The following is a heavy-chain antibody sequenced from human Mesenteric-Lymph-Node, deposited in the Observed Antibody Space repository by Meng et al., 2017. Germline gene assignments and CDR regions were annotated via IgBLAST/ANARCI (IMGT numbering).Heavy chain of an antibody. CDR1: GGSFSGYY. V-gene: IGHV4-34*01. J-gene: IGHJ4*02. CDR3: ARVGQWLPIDY. Sequence: QVQLQQWGEGLLKPSETLSLTCAVYGGSFSGYYWSWIRQPPGKGLEWIGEIYHSGSTNYNPSLKSRVTISVDKSKNQFSLNLSSVTAADTAVYYCARVGQWLPIDYWGQGTLVTVSS. D-gene: IGHD6-19*01. CDR2: IYHSGST.